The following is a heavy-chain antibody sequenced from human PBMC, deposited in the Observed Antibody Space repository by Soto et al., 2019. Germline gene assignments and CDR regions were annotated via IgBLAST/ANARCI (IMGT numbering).Heavy chain of an antibody. V-gene: IGHV5-10-1*01. CDR3: ARQPLLDGMDV. CDR2: IDPSDSYT. J-gene: IGHJ6*02. CDR1: GYNFIGYW. Sequence: PGESRKISCVGSGYNFIGYWITWVRQMPGKGLEWMGRIDPSDSYTNYGPSFQGHVTISADKSISTAYLQWSSLKASDSAMYYCARQPLLDGMDVWGEGSTVTVSS. D-gene: IGHD2-8*02.